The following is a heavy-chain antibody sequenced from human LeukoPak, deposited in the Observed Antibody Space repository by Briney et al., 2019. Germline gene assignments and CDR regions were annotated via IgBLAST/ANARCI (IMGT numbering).Heavy chain of an antibody. CDR1: GFTFSSYA. J-gene: IGHJ4*02. V-gene: IGHV3-23*01. D-gene: IGHD5-18*01. CDR2: ISGSGGST. CDR3: AKDRRYSYGSFDY. Sequence: PGGSLRLSCAASGFTFSSYAMSWVRQAPGKGLEWVSAISGSGGSTYNADSVKGRLTISRDNSKNTLYLQMNSLRAEDTAVYYCAKDRRYSYGSFDYWGQGTLVTVSS.